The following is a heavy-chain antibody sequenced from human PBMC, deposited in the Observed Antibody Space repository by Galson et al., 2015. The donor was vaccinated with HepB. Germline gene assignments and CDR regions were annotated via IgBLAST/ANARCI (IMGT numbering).Heavy chain of an antibody. CDR3: TTVDLSFGYGDEVD. V-gene: IGHV3-15*04. CDR1: GFTFTNAW. Sequence: SLRLSCAASGFTFTNAWMSWVRRVPGKGLEWVGRIGSNLDGATQDYAAPVKGRFIISRDDSKNTLFLQMNRLKTEDTAMYFCTTVDLSFGYGDEVDWGQGTLVTVSS. D-gene: IGHD4-17*01. J-gene: IGHJ4*02. CDR2: IGSNLDGATQ.